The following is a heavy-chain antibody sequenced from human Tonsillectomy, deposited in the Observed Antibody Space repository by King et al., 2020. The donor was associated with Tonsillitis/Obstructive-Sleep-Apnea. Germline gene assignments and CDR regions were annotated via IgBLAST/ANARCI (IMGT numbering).Heavy chain of an antibody. V-gene: IGHV1-18*01. Sequence: VQLVQSGAEVKKPGASVKVSCKASGYTFTSYGISWVRQAPGQGLEWMGWISAYNGDTNYPQNLQGRITMTTDTSTSTAYLDLRSLRSDDTALYYCARDSMSHYFDSSTYYTFAYWGQGTLVTVS. CDR3: ARDSMSHYFDSSTYYTFAY. J-gene: IGHJ4*02. D-gene: IGHD3-22*01. CDR2: ISAYNGDT. CDR1: GYTFTSYG.